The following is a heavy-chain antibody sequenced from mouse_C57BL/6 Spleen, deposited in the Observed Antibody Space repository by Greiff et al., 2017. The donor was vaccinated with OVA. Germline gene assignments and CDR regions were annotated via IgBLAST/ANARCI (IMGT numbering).Heavy chain of an antibody. Sequence: EVKLMESGPGLVKPSQSLSLTCSVTGYSITSGYYWNWIRQFPGNKLEWMGYISYDGSNNYNPSLKNRISITRDTSKNQFFLKLNSVTTEDTATYYCARDGGTWYFDYWGQGTTLTVSS. CDR3: ARDGGTWYFDY. CDR1: GYSITSGYY. V-gene: IGHV3-6*01. J-gene: IGHJ2*01. D-gene: IGHD3-3*01. CDR2: ISYDGSN.